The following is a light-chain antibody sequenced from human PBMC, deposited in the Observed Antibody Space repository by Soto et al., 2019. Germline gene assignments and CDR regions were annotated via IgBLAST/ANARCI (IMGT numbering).Light chain of an antibody. CDR1: QSISNW. V-gene: IGKV1-5*01. Sequence: DIQMTQSPSTLSASVGDRVTITCRARQSISNWLAWYQQKPGEAPQLLIYGASTLVSGVPSRFSCIGSATEFTLTISSLQPDDCATYYCHQYNSYAPTFGQGTKLEIK. CDR2: GAS. J-gene: IGKJ2*01. CDR3: HQYNSYAPT.